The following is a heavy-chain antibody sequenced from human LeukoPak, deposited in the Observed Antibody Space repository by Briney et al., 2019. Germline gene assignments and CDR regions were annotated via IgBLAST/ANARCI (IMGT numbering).Heavy chain of an antibody. V-gene: IGHV3-23*01. CDR3: ARDLGYCTGGSCYSRGMDV. CDR1: GFTFSSYA. D-gene: IGHD2-15*01. Sequence: GGSLRLSCAASGFTFSSYAMSWVRQAPGKGLEWVSAISGSGGSTYYADSVKGRFTISRDNSKNTLILQMNSLRAEDTAVYYCARDLGYCTGGSCYSRGMDVWGQGTTVIVSS. J-gene: IGHJ6*02. CDR2: ISGSGGST.